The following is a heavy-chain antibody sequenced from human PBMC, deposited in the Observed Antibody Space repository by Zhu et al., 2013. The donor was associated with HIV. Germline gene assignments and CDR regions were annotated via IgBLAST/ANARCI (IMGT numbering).Heavy chain of an antibody. J-gene: IGHJ4*02. Sequence: QVQLVQSGAEVKKPGSSVKVSCKASGGTFSSYAISWVRQAPGQGLEWMGGIIPIFGTASYAQKFQGRVTITADESTSTAYMELSRLRSDDTAVYYCARSQRVAAAGTCHYWGQGTLVTVSS. CDR1: GGTFSSYA. V-gene: IGHV1-69*01. CDR3: ARSQRVAAAGTCHY. CDR2: IIPIFGTA. D-gene: IGHD6-13*01.